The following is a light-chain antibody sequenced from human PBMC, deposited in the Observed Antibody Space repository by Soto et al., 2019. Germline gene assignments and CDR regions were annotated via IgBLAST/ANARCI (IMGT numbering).Light chain of an antibody. V-gene: IGLV2-11*01. Sequence: QSALTQPRSVSGSPGQSVTISCTGTSSDVGGYNYVSWYQQHPGKAPKLIIYSVSERPSGVPNRFSGSKSGNTASLIISGLQAEDEADYYCCSYAGSYTWVFGGGTKVTVL. CDR2: SVS. CDR3: CSYAGSYTWV. CDR1: SSDVGGYNY. J-gene: IGLJ3*02.